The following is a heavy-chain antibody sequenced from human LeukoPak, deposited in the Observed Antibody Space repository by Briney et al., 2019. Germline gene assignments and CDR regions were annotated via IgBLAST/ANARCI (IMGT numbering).Heavy chain of an antibody. V-gene: IGHV3-23*01. D-gene: IGHD2-2*01. CDR3: AKVHLRYCSSTSCSYFDY. CDR1: GFTFSSYA. Sequence: PGGSLRLSCAASGFTFSSYAMSWVRQAPGKGLEWVSAISGSGGSTYYADSVKGRFTISRGNSKNTLYLQMNSLRAEDTAVYYCAKVHLRYCSSTSCSYFDYWGQGTLVTVSS. J-gene: IGHJ4*02. CDR2: ISGSGGST.